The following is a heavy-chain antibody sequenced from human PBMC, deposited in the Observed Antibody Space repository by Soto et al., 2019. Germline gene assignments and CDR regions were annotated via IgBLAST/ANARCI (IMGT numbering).Heavy chain of an antibody. J-gene: IGHJ4*02. D-gene: IGHD4-17*01. Sequence: SETLSLTCTVSGGSISSSSYYWGWIRQPPGKGLEWIGGIYYSGRSHYNQSLKSRVTMSVDTSKNQFSLTLNSVTAADAAVYYCARQRTTVVTQAYFDHWGQGTLVTVSS. CDR3: ARQRTTVVTQAYFDH. CDR1: GGSISSSSYY. V-gene: IGHV4-39*01. CDR2: IYYSGRS.